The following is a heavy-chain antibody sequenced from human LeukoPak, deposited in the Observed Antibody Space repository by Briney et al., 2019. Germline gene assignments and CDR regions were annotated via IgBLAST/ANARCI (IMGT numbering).Heavy chain of an antibody. CDR1: GFTFSSYW. CDR2: IKQDGSEK. J-gene: IGHJ6*02. Sequence: GGSLRLSCAASGFTFSSYWMSWVRQAPGKGLEWVANIKQDGSEKYYVDSVKGRFTISRDNAKNSLYLQMNNLRAEDTAVYYCARDPYSSGWPSYYYYGMDVWGQGTTVTVSS. V-gene: IGHV3-7*01. CDR3: ARDPYSSGWPSYYYYGMDV. D-gene: IGHD6-19*01.